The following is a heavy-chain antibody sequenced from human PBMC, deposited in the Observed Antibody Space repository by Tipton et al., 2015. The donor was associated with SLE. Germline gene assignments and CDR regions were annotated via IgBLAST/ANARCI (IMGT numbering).Heavy chain of an antibody. CDR2: ISSSSYI. CDR3: AQEGSFYFDY. J-gene: IGHJ4*02. CDR1: GFTFSSYS. V-gene: IGHV3-21*01. Sequence: SLRLSCAASGFTFSSYSMNWVRQAPGKGLEWVSSISSSSYIYYADSVKGRFTIFRDNAKNSLYLQMNSLRAEDTAVYFCAQEGSFYFDYWGQGTLVTVSS.